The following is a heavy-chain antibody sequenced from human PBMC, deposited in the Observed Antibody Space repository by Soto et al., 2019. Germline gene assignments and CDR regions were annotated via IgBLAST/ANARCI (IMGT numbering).Heavy chain of an antibody. CDR3: ARDRDYYGMDV. V-gene: IGHV4-31*02. CDR1: GGSISSGGYY. CDR2: IYYSGST. D-gene: IGHD3-10*01. Sequence: SETLSLTXTVSGGSISSGGYYWSWIRQHPGKGLEWIGYIYYSGSTYYNPSLKSRVTISVDTSKNQFSLKLSSVTAADTAVYYCARDRDYYGMDVWGQGTTVTVSS. J-gene: IGHJ6*02.